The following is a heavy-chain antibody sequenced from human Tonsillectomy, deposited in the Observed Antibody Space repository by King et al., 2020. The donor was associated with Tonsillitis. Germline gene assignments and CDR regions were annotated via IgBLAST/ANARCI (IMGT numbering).Heavy chain of an antibody. Sequence: VQLVESGAEVKKPGASVKVSCKASGYIFTAYYIYWVRQAPGQGLEWMGWINPNSGDTKYAQKFQGRVTMTWDTSVNTTYMALSSLRSDDTAVYYCARVYYGSGAEYWCQGSLVTVSS. CDR2: INPNSGDT. CDR1: GYIFTAYY. CDR3: ARVYYGSGAEY. J-gene: IGHJ4*02. V-gene: IGHV1-2*02. D-gene: IGHD3-10*01.